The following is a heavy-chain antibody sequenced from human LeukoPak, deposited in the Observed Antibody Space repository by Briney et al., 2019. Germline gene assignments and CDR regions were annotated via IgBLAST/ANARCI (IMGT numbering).Heavy chain of an antibody. Sequence: GSLRLSCSASGFTFSRYAMHWVRQAPGKRLEYVSAISSNGGSTYYADSVKGRFTISRDDSKNTLYLQMSSLRAEDTAVYYCVKPGSGSYYNPGYFDFWGQGTLVTVSS. J-gene: IGHJ4*02. CDR1: GFTFSRYA. V-gene: IGHV3-64D*06. D-gene: IGHD3-10*01. CDR2: ISSNGGST. CDR3: VKPGSGSYYNPGYFDF.